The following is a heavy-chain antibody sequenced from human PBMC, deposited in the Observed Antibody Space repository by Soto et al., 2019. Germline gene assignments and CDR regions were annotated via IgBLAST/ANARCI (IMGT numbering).Heavy chain of an antibody. CDR3: ARGMNPQDY. J-gene: IGHJ4*02. CDR2: IYHSGTT. CDR1: GFSISSGFY. Sequence: SETLSLTCNVSGFSISSGFYWGWVRQPPGKGLEWIGAIYHSGTTYFNPSLKSRVTMAIDTSKNQFSLSLASVAAADTAMYYCARGMNPQDYWVQGTLVTVSS. V-gene: IGHV4-38-2*02. D-gene: IGHD6-13*01.